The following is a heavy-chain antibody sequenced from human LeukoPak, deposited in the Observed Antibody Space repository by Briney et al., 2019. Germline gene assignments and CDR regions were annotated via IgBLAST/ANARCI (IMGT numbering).Heavy chain of an antibody. J-gene: IGHJ3*02. Sequence: GGSLRLSCAVFGVTVSINYMSWVRQAPGKGLEWVSVLYGGGTTYYADSVKGRFTISRDNSKNTLFLQMNSLRAEDTAVYYCARGRVGAPDVFDIWGQGTMVTGSS. CDR2: LYGGGTT. CDR3: ARGRVGAPDVFDI. V-gene: IGHV3-53*01. CDR1: GVTVSINY. D-gene: IGHD1-26*01.